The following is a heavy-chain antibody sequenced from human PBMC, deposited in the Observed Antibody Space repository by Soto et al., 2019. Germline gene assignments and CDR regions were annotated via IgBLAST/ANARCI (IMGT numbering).Heavy chain of an antibody. V-gene: IGHV4-30-2*01. CDR1: GGYISSYS. Sequence: SETLSLTCTVSGGYISSYSWSWIRQPPGKGLEWIGYIYHSGSTYYNPSLKSRVTISVDRSKNQFSLKLSSVTAADTAVYYCARASTTVTTLDYWGQGTLVTVSS. D-gene: IGHD4-17*01. CDR3: ARASTTVTTLDY. J-gene: IGHJ4*02. CDR2: IYHSGST.